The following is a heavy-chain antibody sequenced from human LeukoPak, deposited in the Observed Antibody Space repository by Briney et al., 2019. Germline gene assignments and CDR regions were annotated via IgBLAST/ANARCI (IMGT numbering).Heavy chain of an antibody. CDR2: IRADGGRT. CDR1: GFSFGDYA. D-gene: IGHD2/OR15-2a*01. V-gene: IGHV3-43*02. J-gene: IGHJ6*02. Sequence: GGSLRLSCAASGFSFGDYAMHWVRQIPGKGLECVAHIRADGGRTFYADSVNGRFTISRDNGKNFLYLQMNSLTSDDTALYYCSTWAFYHGLDVWGQGTTVTVSS. CDR3: STWAFYHGLDV.